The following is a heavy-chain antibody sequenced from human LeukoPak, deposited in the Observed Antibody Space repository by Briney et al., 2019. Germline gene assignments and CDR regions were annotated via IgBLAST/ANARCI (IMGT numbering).Heavy chain of an antibody. Sequence: GSLRLSCAASGFTFDDYGMSWVRQAPGKGLEWVSGINRNGGSTGYADSVKGRFTISRDNSKNTLYLQINSLRAEDTAVYYCARGPVGSSWYGSTFDYWGQGTLVTVSS. V-gene: IGHV3-20*04. J-gene: IGHJ4*02. CDR3: ARGPVGSSWYGSTFDY. CDR1: GFTFDDYG. D-gene: IGHD6-13*01. CDR2: INRNGGST.